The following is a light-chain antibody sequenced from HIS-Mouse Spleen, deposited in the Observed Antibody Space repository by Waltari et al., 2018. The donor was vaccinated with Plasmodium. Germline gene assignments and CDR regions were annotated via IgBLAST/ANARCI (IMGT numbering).Light chain of an antibody. Sequence: EIVLTQSPGTLSLSPGESATLSCRASQSVSSSYLAWYQQKPGQAPRLLIYGASSRATGIPDRFSGSGSGTDFTLTISSLQSEDFAVYYCQQYNNWPPYTFGQGTKLEIK. V-gene: IGKV3-20*01. J-gene: IGKJ2*01. CDR2: GAS. CDR3: QQYNNWPPYT. CDR1: QSVSSSY.